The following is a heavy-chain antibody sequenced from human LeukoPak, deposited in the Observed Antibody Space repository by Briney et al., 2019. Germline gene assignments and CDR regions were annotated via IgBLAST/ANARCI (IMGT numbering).Heavy chain of an antibody. CDR2: ISSSGSTI. D-gene: IGHD2-2*01. CDR1: GFTFSSYE. J-gene: IGHJ4*02. CDR3: THGSMYQLDY. V-gene: IGHV3-48*03. Sequence: GGSLRLSCAASGFTFSSYEMNWVRQAPGKGLEWVSYISSSGSTIYYADSVKGRFTISRDNSKNTLYLQMNSLRAEDTAVYYCTHGSMYQLDYWGQGTLVTVSS.